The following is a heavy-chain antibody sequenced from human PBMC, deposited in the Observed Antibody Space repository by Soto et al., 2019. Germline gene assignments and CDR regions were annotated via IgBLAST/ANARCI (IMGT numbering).Heavy chain of an antibody. V-gene: IGHV6-1*01. CDR2: TYYKSKWYY. D-gene: IGHD1-26*01. CDR3: ARGEQYSGRIFDY. Sequence: SQTLSLTCAITGDSVSSNSAGWSWVRQSPSRGLEWLGRTYYKSKWYYEYAVSVRGRITINPDTSKNQYSLQLNSVTPEDTAVYFCARGEQYSGRIFDYWGQGTLVTVSS. CDR1: GDSVSSNSAG. J-gene: IGHJ4*01.